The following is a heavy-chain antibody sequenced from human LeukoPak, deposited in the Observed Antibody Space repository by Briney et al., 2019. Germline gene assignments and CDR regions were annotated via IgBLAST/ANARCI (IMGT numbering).Heavy chain of an antibody. CDR1: GYTFTDYY. J-gene: IGHJ4*02. CDR3: ATHPYRTSTGCERICLASVGT. D-gene: IGHD2-2*01. CDR2: VDPEDGET. V-gene: IGHV1-69-2*01. Sequence: ASVKVSCKVSGYTFTDYYMHWVQQAPSKGLEGLGLVDPEDGETIYAEKFQGRVTITADTSTDTAYMELSSLRSEDTAVYLCATHPYRTSTGCERICLASVGTRGQGNLGTVSS.